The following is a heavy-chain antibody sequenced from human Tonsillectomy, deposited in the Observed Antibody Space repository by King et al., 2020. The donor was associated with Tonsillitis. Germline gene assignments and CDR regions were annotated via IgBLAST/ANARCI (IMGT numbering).Heavy chain of an antibody. CDR3: TRLDAPEYRDYGYY. CDR1: GFTFSGSA. J-gene: IGHJ4*02. Sequence: VQLVESGGGLVQPGGSLKLSCAASGFTFSGSAMHWVRQVSGKGLEWVGRIRSRPNNYATAYAASVKGRFTISRDDSKNTAYLRMNRLKTEDTAVYYCTRLDAPEYRDYGYYWGQGTLVTVSS. D-gene: IGHD4-17*01. V-gene: IGHV3-73*02. CDR2: IRSRPNNYAT.